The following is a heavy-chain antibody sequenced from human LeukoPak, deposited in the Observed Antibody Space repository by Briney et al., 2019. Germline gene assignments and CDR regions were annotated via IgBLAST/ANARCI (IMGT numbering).Heavy chain of an antibody. D-gene: IGHD5-24*01. CDR2: IIPIFGTA. CDR1: GGTFSSYT. CDR3: ARETRGWLQPGYFDY. Sequence: VASVKVSCKASGGTFSSYTISWVRQAPGQGLEWMGRIIPIFGTANYAQKFQGRVTITTDESTSTAYMELSSLRSEDTAVYYCARETRGWLQPGYFDYWGQGTLVTVSS. J-gene: IGHJ4*02. V-gene: IGHV1-69*05.